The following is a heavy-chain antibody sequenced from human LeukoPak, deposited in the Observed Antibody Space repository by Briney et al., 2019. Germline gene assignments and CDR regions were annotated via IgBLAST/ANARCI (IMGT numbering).Heavy chain of an antibody. D-gene: IGHD3-10*01. CDR3: AKEYYYGSGTYYNVDY. J-gene: IGHJ4*02. CDR2: ISGSGGRT. Sequence: GGSLRLSCAASGFTFSSYAMSWVRQAPGKGLEWVSAISGSGGRTYYADSVKGRFTLSRDNSKNTLYLQMNSLRAEDTAVYYCAKEYYYGSGTYYNVDYWGQGTLVTVSS. CDR1: GFTFSSYA. V-gene: IGHV3-23*01.